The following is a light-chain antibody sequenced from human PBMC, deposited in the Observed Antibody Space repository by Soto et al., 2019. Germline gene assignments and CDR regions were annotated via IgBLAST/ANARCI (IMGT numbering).Light chain of an antibody. V-gene: IGKV1-39*01. J-gene: IGKJ2*01. CDR1: QRIRNY. CDR3: QQSYSTPRT. Sequence: DIQMTQSPSSLSASIGDRVTITCRASQRIRNYLNWYQQKSGKAPRLLINAASNLQSGVPSRFTGSGSGTDFTLTISSLQPEDSATYYCQQSYSTPRTFGQGTKLEIK. CDR2: AAS.